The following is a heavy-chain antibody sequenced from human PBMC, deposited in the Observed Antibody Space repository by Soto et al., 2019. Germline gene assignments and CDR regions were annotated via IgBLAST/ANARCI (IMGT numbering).Heavy chain of an antibody. V-gene: IGHV6-1*01. CDR1: GDSVSSNSAA. D-gene: IGHD2-15*01. CDR3: ARDLYCSGGSCYSSAYNWFDP. CDR2: TYYRSKWYN. J-gene: IGHJ5*02. Sequence: PSQTLSLTCAISGDSVSSNSAAWNWIRQSPSRGLEWLGRTYYRSKWYNDYAVSVKSRITINPDTSKNQFSLQLNSVTPEDTAVYYCARDLYCSGGSCYSSAYNWFDPWGQGTLVTVSS.